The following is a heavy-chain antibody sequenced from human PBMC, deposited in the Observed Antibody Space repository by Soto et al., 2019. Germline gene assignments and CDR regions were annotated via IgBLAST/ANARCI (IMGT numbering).Heavy chain of an antibody. CDR3: AKNVAYCLEF. V-gene: IGHV4-4*02. CDR1: RGTISSGSW. J-gene: IGHJ4*02. D-gene: IGHD1-26*01. Sequence: SETLSLTCTVSRGTISSGSWWGWVRQSPTKGLEWIGEIHPTRGANYNPSLKSRVTISIDKSRNQFSLELDSVTAADTALYYCAKNVAYCLEFWGQGTPVTVSS. CDR2: IHPTRGA.